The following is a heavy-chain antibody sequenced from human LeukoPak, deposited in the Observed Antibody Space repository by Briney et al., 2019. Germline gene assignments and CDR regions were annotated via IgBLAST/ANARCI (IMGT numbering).Heavy chain of an antibody. CDR2: ISYDGSKK. CDR3: ASGRGGAGDFDY. V-gene: IGHV3-30-3*01. J-gene: IGHJ4*02. D-gene: IGHD1-26*01. CDR1: GFTFSSYA. Sequence: GGSLRLSCAASGFTFSSYAMDWIRQAPGKGLERVAVISYDGSKKYYADSVRGRFTISRDNSKNTVYLQMNSLRGDDTAVYYCASGRGGAGDFDYWGQGTLVTVSS.